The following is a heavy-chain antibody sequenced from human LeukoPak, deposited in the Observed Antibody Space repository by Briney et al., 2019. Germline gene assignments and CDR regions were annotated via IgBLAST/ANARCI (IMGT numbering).Heavy chain of an antibody. CDR3: ARRPPASGADWFDP. D-gene: IGHD1-26*01. CDR1: GDSISSSKYY. J-gene: IGHJ5*02. Sequence: SETLSLTCTVSGDSISSSKYYWGWIRQPPGKGLEWIGSISNGGNIYYNPSLKSRVTISVDTSENQFSLKLNSVTAADTAVYYCARRPPASGADWFDPWGQGTLVTVSS. V-gene: IGHV4-39*01. CDR2: ISNGGNI.